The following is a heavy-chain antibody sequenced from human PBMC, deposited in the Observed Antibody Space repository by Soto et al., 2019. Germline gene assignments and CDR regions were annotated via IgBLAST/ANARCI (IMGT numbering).Heavy chain of an antibody. Sequence: GKGVEGGGVKSYDGGNKYSADSVKGRFTISRDNSKNTLYLQMNSLRAEDTAVYYCARGVYCSGTSSCYLSVMDVWGQGSTVTVSS. CDR2: KSYDGGNK. J-gene: IGHJ6*02. CDR3: ARGVYCSGTSSCYLSVMDV. D-gene: IGHD2-2*01. V-gene: IGHV3-30-3*01.